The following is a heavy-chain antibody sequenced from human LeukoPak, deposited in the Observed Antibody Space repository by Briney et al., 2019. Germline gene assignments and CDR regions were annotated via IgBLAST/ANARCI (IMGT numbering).Heavy chain of an antibody. V-gene: IGHV1-8*02. CDR3: ARRKTYSDYWGDATSSVFDI. Sequence: ASLTVPCKAPGYTFTAYDINWVRLANRPGQERMGWMNLNSGNTGYAQKFQGRVTITRNTSINTAYIELSSLRSEDTAVYYCARRKTYSDYWGDATSSVFDIWGQGTMVSVSS. J-gene: IGHJ3*02. D-gene: IGHD3-3*01. CDR2: MNLNSGNT. CDR1: GYTFTAYD.